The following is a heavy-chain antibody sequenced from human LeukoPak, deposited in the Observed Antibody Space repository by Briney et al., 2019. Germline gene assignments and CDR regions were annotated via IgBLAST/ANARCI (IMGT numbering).Heavy chain of an antibody. CDR3: ARHNWNYDNWFDP. J-gene: IGHJ5*02. V-gene: IGHV4-38-2*02. Sequence: SETLSLTCTVSGYSISSGYYWGWIRQPPGKGLEWIGSIYHSGGTYYNPSLKSRVTISVDTSKNQFSLKLSSVTAADTAVYYCARHNWNYDNWFDPWGQGTLVTVSS. CDR1: GYSISSGYY. D-gene: IGHD1-7*01. CDR2: IYHSGGT.